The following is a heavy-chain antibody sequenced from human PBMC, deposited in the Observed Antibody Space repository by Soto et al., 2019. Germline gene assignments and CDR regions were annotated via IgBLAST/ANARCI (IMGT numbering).Heavy chain of an antibody. V-gene: IGHV1-18*01. CDR2: ISTYNGNT. Sequence: QVQLVQSGAEVKKPGASVKVSCKAFGYTFTSYGISWVRQAPGQGLEWMGWISTYNGNTNYAQKLQGRVTMTTDTSTSTAYMELRSLRSDDTAVYYCARVDYDILTEYWYFDLWGRGTLVTVSS. J-gene: IGHJ2*01. CDR3: ARVDYDILTEYWYFDL. CDR1: GYTFTSYG. D-gene: IGHD3-9*01.